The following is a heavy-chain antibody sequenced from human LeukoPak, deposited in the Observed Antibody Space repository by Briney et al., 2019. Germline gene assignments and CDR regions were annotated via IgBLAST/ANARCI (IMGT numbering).Heavy chain of an antibody. J-gene: IGHJ4*02. Sequence: PSETLSLTCTVSGGSISSSSYYWGWIRQPPGKGLEWIGSIYYSGSTYYNPSLKSRVTISVDTSKNQFSLKLSSVTAADTAVYYCARVESGWRFDYWGQGTLATVSS. CDR3: ARVESGWRFDY. CDR2: IYYSGST. D-gene: IGHD6-19*01. CDR1: GGSISSSSYY. V-gene: IGHV4-39*07.